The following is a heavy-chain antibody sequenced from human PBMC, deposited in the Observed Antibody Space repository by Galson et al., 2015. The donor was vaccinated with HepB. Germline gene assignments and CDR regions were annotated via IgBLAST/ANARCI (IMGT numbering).Heavy chain of an antibody. J-gene: IGHJ4*02. V-gene: IGHV4-4*02. Sequence: TLSLTCTVDSLSSNSWWSWVRQPPGKGLEWIGEIHLSGSTKYNPSLKSRVTILIDNSNNQYSLTLSSVTAADTAVYYCTTYGTSGSIWHWGQGTLVIVSS. D-gene: IGHD3-10*01. CDR3: TTYGTSGSIWH. CDR2: IHLSGST. CDR1: DSLSSNSW.